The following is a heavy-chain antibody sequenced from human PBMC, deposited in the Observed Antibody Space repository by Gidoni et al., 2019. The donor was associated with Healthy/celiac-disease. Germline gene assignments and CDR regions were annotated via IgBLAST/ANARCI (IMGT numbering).Heavy chain of an antibody. V-gene: IGHV4-39*01. D-gene: IGHD7-27*01. CDR2: IYYSGST. CDR3: ARQPGTGDLRPFDY. CDR1: GGSISRSSYY. Sequence: QLQLQESRPGLVKPSETLSLTCPVSGGSISRSSYYWGWIRQPPGKGLEWIGSIYYSGSTYYNPSLKSRVTISVDTSKNQCSLKLSSVTAADTAVYYCARQPGTGDLRPFDYWGQGTLVTVSS. J-gene: IGHJ4*02.